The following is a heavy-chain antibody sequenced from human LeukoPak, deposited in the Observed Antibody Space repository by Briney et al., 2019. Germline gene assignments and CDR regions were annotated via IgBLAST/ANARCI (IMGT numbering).Heavy chain of an antibody. CDR2: INPNSGGT. CDR1: GYTFTGYY. J-gene: IGHJ6*02. V-gene: IGHV1-2*02. D-gene: IGHD6-13*01. Sequence: ASVKVSCKASGYTFTGYYMHWVRQAPGQGLEWMGWINPNSGGTNYAQKFQGRVTMTRDTSISTAYVELSRLRSDDTAVYYCARVRYSSSSNGMDVWGQGTTVTVSS. CDR3: ARVRYSSSSNGMDV.